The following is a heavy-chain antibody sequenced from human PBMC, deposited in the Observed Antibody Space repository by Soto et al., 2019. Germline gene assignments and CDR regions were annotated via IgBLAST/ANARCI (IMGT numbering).Heavy chain of an antibody. CDR3: AKDRADYSSGWSPTYYYYGMDV. J-gene: IGHJ6*02. CDR2: ISYDGSNK. V-gene: IGHV3-30*18. D-gene: IGHD6-19*01. Sequence: GGSLRLSCAASGFTFSSYGMHWVRQAPGKGLEWVAVISYDGSNKYYADSVKGRFTIPRDNSKNTPYLQMNSLRAEDTAVYYCAKDRADYSSGWSPTYYYYGMDVWGQGTTVTVSS. CDR1: GFTFSSYG.